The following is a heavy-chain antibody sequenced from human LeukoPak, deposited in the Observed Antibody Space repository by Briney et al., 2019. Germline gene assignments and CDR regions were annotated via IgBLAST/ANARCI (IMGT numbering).Heavy chain of an antibody. V-gene: IGHV3-23*01. Sequence: QTGGSLRLSCAASGFTFSSYAMSWVRQAPGRGLEWVSAISGSASSTYYADSVKGRFTISRDYSKNTLYLQMNSLRAEDTAVYYCAKDVTTNITYYYGYWGQGTLVTVSS. CDR2: ISGSASST. CDR3: AKDVTTNITYYYGY. D-gene: IGHD3-16*01. CDR1: GFTFSSYA. J-gene: IGHJ4*02.